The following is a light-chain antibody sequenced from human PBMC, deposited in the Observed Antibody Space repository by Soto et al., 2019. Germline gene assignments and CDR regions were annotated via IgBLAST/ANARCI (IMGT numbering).Light chain of an antibody. J-gene: IGLJ1*01. CDR2: DVS. V-gene: IGLV2-14*01. Sequence: QSALTEPGFVTGSPGQSIAISCTETSSDVGGYNYVPWYQQHPGKAPKLMIYDVSNRPSGVSNRFSGSKSGNTASLTISGLQAEDEADYYCSSYTSSSTLEVFGTGTKVTVL. CDR3: SSYTSSSTLEV. CDR1: SSDVGGYNY.